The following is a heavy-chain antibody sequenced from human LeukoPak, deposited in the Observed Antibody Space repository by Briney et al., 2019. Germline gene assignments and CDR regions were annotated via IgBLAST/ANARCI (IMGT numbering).Heavy chain of an antibody. CDR1: GFTFSSYG. CDR2: IYHSGST. D-gene: IGHD2-2*01. Sequence: PGGSLRLSCAASGFTFSSYGMHWVRQPPGRGLEWIGEIYHSGSTNYNPSLKSRVTISVDKSKNKSSLKLSSVTAADTAVYYCPSAHKYQLLMQGGFDFWGQGTLVTVSS. CDR3: PSAHKYQLLMQGGFDF. V-gene: IGHV4-4*02. J-gene: IGHJ4*02.